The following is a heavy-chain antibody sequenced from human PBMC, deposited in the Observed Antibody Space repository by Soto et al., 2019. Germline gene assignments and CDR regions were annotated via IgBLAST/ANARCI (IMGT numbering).Heavy chain of an antibody. CDR3: AREYSISGWGVRGVYYVDY. V-gene: IGHV1-69*01. CDR1: GGTFSSYA. Sequence: QVQLVQSGAEVKKPGSSVKVSCKASGGTFSSYAISWVRQAPGQGLEWMGGIIPIFGTANYAQKFQGRVTITADESTSTAYMELSSLRSEDTAVYYCAREYSISGWGVRGVYYVDYCGQGTLVTVSS. J-gene: IGHJ4*02. CDR2: IIPIFGTA. D-gene: IGHD3-10*01.